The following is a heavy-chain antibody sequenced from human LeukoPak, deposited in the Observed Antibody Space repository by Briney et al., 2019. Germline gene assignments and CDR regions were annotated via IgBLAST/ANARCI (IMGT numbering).Heavy chain of an antibody. CDR2: IYHSGST. V-gene: IGHV4-38-2*01. D-gene: IGHD6-13*01. CDR3: ARRLYIAAAGIPSPFFDY. Sequence: PSETLSLTCAVSGYSISSGYYWGWIGQPPGKGLEWIGRIYHSGSTYYNPSLKSRVTISVDTSKNQFSLKLSSVTAADTAVYYCARRLYIAAAGIPSPFFDYWGQGTLVTVSS. J-gene: IGHJ4*02. CDR1: GYSISSGYY.